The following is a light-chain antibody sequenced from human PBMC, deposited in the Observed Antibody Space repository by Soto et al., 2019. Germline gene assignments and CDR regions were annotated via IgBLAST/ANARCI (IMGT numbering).Light chain of an antibody. CDR3: QQYGSSPTT. J-gene: IGKJ5*01. CDR2: XAS. Sequence: DIVGTPSAATVSLCPGERASLSCRTSPTIXTTLARYQRKPGQAPRLLMYXASTRNIGVQARFSGSGCRPDFTLTISRLEPEDLAVYYCQQYGSSPTTFGQGTRLEI. CDR1: PTIXTT. V-gene: IGKV3-20*01.